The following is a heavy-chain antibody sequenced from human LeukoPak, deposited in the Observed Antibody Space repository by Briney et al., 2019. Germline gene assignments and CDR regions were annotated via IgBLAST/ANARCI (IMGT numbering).Heavy chain of an antibody. Sequence: GGSLRLSCAASGFTFSSYWMSWVRQAPGKGLEWVANIKQDGSEKYYVDSVKGRFTISRDNAKNSLYLQMNSLRAEDTAVYYCARLNYYDSSGYYYDSYGMDVWGQGTTVTVSS. CDR1: GFTFSSYW. J-gene: IGHJ6*02. D-gene: IGHD3-22*01. V-gene: IGHV3-7*03. CDR2: IKQDGSEK. CDR3: ARLNYYDSSGYYYDSYGMDV.